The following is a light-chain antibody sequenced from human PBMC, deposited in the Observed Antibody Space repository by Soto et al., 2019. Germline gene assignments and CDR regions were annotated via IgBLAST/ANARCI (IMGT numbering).Light chain of an antibody. J-gene: IGKJ1*01. V-gene: IGKV1-5*01. CDR1: QSISSW. CDR3: QQYNSDPWT. Sequence: DIQMTQSPSSLSASVGDRVTITCRASQSISSWWAWYQQKPGKAPKLPIYDASNLESGVPSRFSGNGSGTEFTLAISRLQPDDFATNSWQQYNSDPWTIGQGTKVDIK. CDR2: DAS.